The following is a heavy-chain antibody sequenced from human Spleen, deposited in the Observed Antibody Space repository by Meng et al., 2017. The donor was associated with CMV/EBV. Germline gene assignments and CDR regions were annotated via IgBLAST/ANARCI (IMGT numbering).Heavy chain of an antibody. Sequence: GESLKISCAAPGFTFSSYAMHWVRQAPGKGLEWVAVISYDGSNKYYADSVKGRFTISRDNSKNTLYLQMNSLRAEDTAVYYCARSVAALDYWGQGTLVTVSS. D-gene: IGHD6-13*01. CDR2: ISYDGSNK. V-gene: IGHV3-30-3*01. CDR3: ARSVAALDY. CDR1: GFTFSSYA. J-gene: IGHJ4*02.